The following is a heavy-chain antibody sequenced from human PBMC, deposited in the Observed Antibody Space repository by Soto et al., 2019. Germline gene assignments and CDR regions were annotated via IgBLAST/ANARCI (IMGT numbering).Heavy chain of an antibody. CDR3: ARGGAGGEISCSN. CDR2: INAGNGNT. V-gene: IGHV1-3*01. D-gene: IGHD2-15*01. J-gene: IGHJ4*02. Sequence: ASVKVSCKASGYTFTSYAMHWVRQAPGQRLEWMGWINAGNGNTKYSQKFQGRVTITADKSTSTAYMELSSLRSEDTAVYYCARGGAGGEISCSNWGQGTLVTVSS. CDR1: GYTFTSYA.